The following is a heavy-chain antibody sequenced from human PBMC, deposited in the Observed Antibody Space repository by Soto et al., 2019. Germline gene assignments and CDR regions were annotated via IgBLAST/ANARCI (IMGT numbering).Heavy chain of an antibody. Sequence: QLQLQESGPGLVKPSETLFLTCTVSGGSISSSSYYWGWIRQPPGKGLEWIGSIYYSGSTYYNPSLKSRVTISVDTSKNQFSLKLSSVTAADTAVYYCARLNSVAGLIDYWGQGTLVTVSS. CDR3: ARLNSVAGLIDY. D-gene: IGHD6-19*01. CDR1: GGSISSSSYY. CDR2: IYYSGST. J-gene: IGHJ4*02. V-gene: IGHV4-39*01.